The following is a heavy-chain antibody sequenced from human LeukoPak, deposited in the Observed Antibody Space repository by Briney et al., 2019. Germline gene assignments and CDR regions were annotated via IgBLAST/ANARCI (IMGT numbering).Heavy chain of an antibody. Sequence: GRSLRLSCAASGFTFDDYAMHWVRQAPGKGLEWVSGISWNSGSIGYADSVKGRFTISRDNAKNSLYLQMNSLRAEDTALYYCAKASGSYYGYFDYWGQGTLVTVSS. D-gene: IGHD1-26*01. CDR2: ISWNSGSI. CDR3: AKASGSYYGYFDY. V-gene: IGHV3-9*01. J-gene: IGHJ4*02. CDR1: GFTFDDYA.